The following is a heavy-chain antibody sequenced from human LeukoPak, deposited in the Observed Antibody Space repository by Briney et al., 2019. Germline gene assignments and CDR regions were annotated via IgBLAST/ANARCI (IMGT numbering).Heavy chain of an antibody. CDR2: ISGSGDST. Sequence: GGSLRLSCVVSGFTFSESWMSWVRQAPGKGLEWVSTISGSGDSTYYSDSVKGRFTISRDNSENTLYLQLNSLRAEDTAVYYCAKGGWGTVLDYWGQGTLVTVSP. V-gene: IGHV3-23*01. D-gene: IGHD3-16*01. CDR1: GFTFSESW. CDR3: AKGGWGTVLDY. J-gene: IGHJ4*02.